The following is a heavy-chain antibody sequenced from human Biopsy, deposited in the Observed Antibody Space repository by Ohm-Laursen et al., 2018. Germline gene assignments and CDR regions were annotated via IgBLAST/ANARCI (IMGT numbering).Heavy chain of an antibody. V-gene: IGHV1-69*01. CDR1: GGTFSNYG. CDR3: ARGPHSGSHSCFDY. CDR2: IIPMFGTA. D-gene: IGHD1-26*01. J-gene: IGHJ4*02. Sequence: SSVRVSCKAPGGTFSNYGVNWVRQAPGQGLEWMGGIIPMFGTANYAQMFQGRVTISADESTSTSYMELSSLTTEDTAIYYCARGPHSGSHSCFDYWGRGTLVTVSS.